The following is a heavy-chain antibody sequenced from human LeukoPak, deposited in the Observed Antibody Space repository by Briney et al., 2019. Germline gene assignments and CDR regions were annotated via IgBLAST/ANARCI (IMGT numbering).Heavy chain of an antibody. CDR1: GFTFSSYW. CDR3: ARGVRVAVAHPHVDY. D-gene: IGHD6-19*01. Sequence: PGGSLRLSCEASGFTFSSYWMTWVRQPPGKGLEWIGEINHSGSTNYNPPLKSRVTISIDTSERQFSLKLSSVTAADTAVYYCARGVRVAVAHPHVDYWGQGSRVTVSS. J-gene: IGHJ4*02. CDR2: INHSGST. V-gene: IGHV4-34*01.